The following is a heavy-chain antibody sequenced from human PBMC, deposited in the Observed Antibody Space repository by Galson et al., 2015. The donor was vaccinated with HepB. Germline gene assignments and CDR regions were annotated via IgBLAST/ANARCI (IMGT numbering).Heavy chain of an antibody. J-gene: IGHJ6*03. CDR1: GGSISSYY. D-gene: IGHD2-2*01. Sequence: ETLSLTCTVSGGSISSYYWSWIRQPAGKGLEWIGRIYTSGSTNYNPSLKSRVTMSVDTSKNQFSLKLSSVTAADTAVYYCASTIVVVRGNYYYMDVWGKGTAVTVSS. CDR2: IYTSGST. V-gene: IGHV4-4*07. CDR3: ASTIVVVRGNYYYMDV.